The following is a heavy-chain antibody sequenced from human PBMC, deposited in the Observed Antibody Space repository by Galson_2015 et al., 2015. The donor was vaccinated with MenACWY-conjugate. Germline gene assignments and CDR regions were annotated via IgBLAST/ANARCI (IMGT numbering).Heavy chain of an antibody. CDR3: ARHVLVLVTAGNWFDP. V-gene: IGHV4-59*08. CDR1: SDSISSYY. Sequence: ETLSLTCSVSSDSISSYYWSWIRQPPGKGLEWIGDVYDYGSAKYNPSLKSRVSISVDTSKNQFSLKLRSVSAADTAVYYCARHVLVLVTAGNWFDPWGQGTLVTVSS. J-gene: IGHJ5*02. D-gene: IGHD2/OR15-2a*01. CDR2: VYDYGSA.